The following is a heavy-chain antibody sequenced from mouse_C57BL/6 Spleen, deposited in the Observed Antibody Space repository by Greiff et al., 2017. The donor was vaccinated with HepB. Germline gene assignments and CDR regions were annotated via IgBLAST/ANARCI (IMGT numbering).Heavy chain of an antibody. CDR3: ARDYYDPYWYFDV. D-gene: IGHD2-4*01. CDR1: GYTFTSYD. CDR2: IYPRDGST. J-gene: IGHJ1*03. V-gene: IGHV1-85*01. Sequence: VHLVESGPELVKPGASVKLSCKASGYTFTSYDINWVKQRPGQGLEWIGWIYPRDGSTKYNEKFKGKATLTVDTSSSTAYMELHSLTSEDSAVYFCARDYYDPYWYFDVWGTGTTVTVSS.